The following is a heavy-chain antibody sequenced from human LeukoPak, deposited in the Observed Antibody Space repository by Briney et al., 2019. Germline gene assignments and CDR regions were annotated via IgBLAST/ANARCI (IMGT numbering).Heavy chain of an antibody. CDR1: GFTFSNAW. V-gene: IGHV3-15*01. D-gene: IGHD1-26*01. Sequence: GGSLSLPCAASGFTFSNAWMSWVREAPGKGLEWVGRIKSKTDGGTTDYAAPVKGRFTISRDDSKNTLYLQMNSLKTEDTAVYYCTTPEHSGSYYFYWGQGTLVTVSS. J-gene: IGHJ4*02. CDR3: TTPEHSGSYYFY. CDR2: IKSKTDGGTT.